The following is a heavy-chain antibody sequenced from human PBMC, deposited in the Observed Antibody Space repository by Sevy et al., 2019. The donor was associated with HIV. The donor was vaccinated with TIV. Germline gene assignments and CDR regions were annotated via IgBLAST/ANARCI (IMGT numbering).Heavy chain of an antibody. CDR3: ARTGSYADTYYYYYAMDV. J-gene: IGHJ6*02. CDR1: GFNFRSYW. CDR2: INQDGSEE. D-gene: IGHD3-16*01. V-gene: IGHV3-7*01. Sequence: GGSLILSCAASGFNFRSYWMTWVRQAPGKGLEWVANINQDGSEENYVDSVKGRFTIFRDNAKNSLFLQLNSLRAEDTSVYYCARTGSYADTYYYYYAMDVWGQGATVTVSS.